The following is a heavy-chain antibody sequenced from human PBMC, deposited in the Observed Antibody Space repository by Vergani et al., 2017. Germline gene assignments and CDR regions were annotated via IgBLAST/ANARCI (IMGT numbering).Heavy chain of an antibody. D-gene: IGHD3-22*01. CDR3: ARDPPYYYDSSGYSPYFDY. V-gene: IGHV1-69*04. J-gene: IGHJ4*02. CDR1: GGTFSSYT. CDR2: IIPILGIA. Sequence: QVQLVQSGAEVKKPGSSVKVSCKASGGTFSSYTISWVRQAPGQGLEWMGRIIPILGIANYAQKFQGRVTITADKSTSTAYMELSSLRSEDTAVYYCARDPPYYYDSSGYSPYFDYWGQGTLVTGSS.